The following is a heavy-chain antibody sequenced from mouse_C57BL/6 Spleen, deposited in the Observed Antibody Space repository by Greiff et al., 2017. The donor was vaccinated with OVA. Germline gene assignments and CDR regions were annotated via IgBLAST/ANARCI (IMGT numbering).Heavy chain of an antibody. CDR2: ISYDGSN. Sequence: EVQLVESGPGLVKPSQSLSLTCSVTGYSITSGYYWNWIRQFPGNKLEWMGYISYDGSNNYNPSLKNRISITRDTSKNQFFLKLNSVTTEDTATYYCARDDYGGNYAMDYWGQGTSVTVSS. J-gene: IGHJ4*01. CDR3: ARDDYGGNYAMDY. D-gene: IGHD2-4*01. V-gene: IGHV3-6*01. CDR1: GYSITSGYY.